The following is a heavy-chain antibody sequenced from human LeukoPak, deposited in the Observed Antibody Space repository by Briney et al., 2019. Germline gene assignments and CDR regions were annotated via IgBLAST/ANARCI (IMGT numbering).Heavy chain of an antibody. CDR1: GYTFTSYG. V-gene: IGHV1-18*01. CDR3: ARGVVATIKRLRRYYFDY. D-gene: IGHD5-12*01. Sequence: GASVKVSCKASGYTFTSYGISWVRQAPGQGLEWMGWISAYNGNTNYAQKLQGRVTMTTDTSTSTAYMELRSLRSDDTAVYYCARGVVATIKRLRRYYFDYWGQGTLVTVSS. J-gene: IGHJ4*02. CDR2: ISAYNGNT.